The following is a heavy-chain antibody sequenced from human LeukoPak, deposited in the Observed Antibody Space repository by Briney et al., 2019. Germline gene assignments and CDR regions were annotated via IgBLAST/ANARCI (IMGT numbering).Heavy chain of an antibody. CDR3: ARDTYDFWSGYLGWFDP. Sequence: SVKVSCKASGGTFSSYAISWVRQAPGQGLEWMGRIIPIFGTANYAQKFQGRVTITTDESTSTAYMELSSLRSEDTAVYYCARDTYDFWSGYLGWFDPWGRGTLVTVSS. J-gene: IGHJ5*02. CDR2: IIPIFGTA. CDR1: GGTFSSYA. V-gene: IGHV1-69*05. D-gene: IGHD3-3*01.